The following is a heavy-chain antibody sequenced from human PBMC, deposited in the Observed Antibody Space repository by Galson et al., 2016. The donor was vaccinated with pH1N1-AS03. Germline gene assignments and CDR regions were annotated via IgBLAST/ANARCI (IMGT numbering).Heavy chain of an antibody. Sequence: ETLSLTCTVSGGSISSDSYHWGWIRQPPGKGLEWIGLIYPTGNTYYNPSLKSRVTISVDTSKDQFSLNLNSVTAADTAAYYCARLRVDINWPDPWGQGTLVTVSS. D-gene: IGHD5-12*01. CDR2: IYPTGNT. J-gene: IGHJ5*01. CDR1: GGSISSDSYH. V-gene: IGHV4-39*07. CDR3: ARLRVDINWPDP.